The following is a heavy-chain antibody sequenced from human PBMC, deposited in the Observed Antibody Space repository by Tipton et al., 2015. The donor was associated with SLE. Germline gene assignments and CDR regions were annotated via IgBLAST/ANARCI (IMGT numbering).Heavy chain of an antibody. CDR3: AIRGMGNSGSYYEPDHFGY. CDR1: GASISSGTYY. CDR2: IYYTGST. Sequence: LRLSCTVSGASISSGTYYWSWIRQHPGKGLEWIGYIYYTGSTYYNPSLKSRATISVGTSKNQFSLNLTSMTAADTAVYYCAIRGMGNSGSYYEPDHFGYWGQGILVTASS. J-gene: IGHJ4*02. V-gene: IGHV4-31*03. D-gene: IGHD3-10*01.